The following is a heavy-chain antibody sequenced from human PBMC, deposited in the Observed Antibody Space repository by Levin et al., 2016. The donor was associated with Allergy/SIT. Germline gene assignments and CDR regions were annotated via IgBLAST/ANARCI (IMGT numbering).Heavy chain of an antibody. J-gene: IGHJ6*02. CDR1: EFSFRSYW. CDR3: ARQVWLYGMDV. V-gene: IGHV3-7*03. CDR2: IKQDGNEE. D-gene: IGHD3-16*01. Sequence: LSLTCGASEFSFRSYWMTWVRQAPGKGLEWVANIKQDGNEENYVDSVKGRFTISRDNAKNSLYLQMNSLRVEDTAVYYCARQVWLYGMDVWGQGTTVTVSS.